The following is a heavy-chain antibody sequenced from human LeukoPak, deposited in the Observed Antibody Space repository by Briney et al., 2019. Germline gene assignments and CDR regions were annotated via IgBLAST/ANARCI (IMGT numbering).Heavy chain of an antibody. CDR2: INHSGST. V-gene: IGHV4-34*01. D-gene: IGHD3-22*01. J-gene: IGHJ4*02. CDR3: ARYYDSSGYYGD. CDR1: GGSFSGYY. Sequence: SETLSLTCAVYGGSFSGYYWSWIRQPPGKGLEWIGEINHSGSTNYNPSLKSRVTISVDTSKNQFSLKLSSVTAADTAVYYCARYYDSSGYYGDWGQGTLVTVSS.